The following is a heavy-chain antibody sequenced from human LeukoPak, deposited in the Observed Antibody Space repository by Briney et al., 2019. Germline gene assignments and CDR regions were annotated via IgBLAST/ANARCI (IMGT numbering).Heavy chain of an antibody. D-gene: IGHD6-6*01. CDR2: MNPSSGNT. J-gene: IGHJ6*03. Sequence: AAVRVSCKVSGYTFTSSNINWVRQAPGQGLEWIGWMNPSSGNTAYAQKLQGRVTMTTDTSTSTAYMELRSLRSDDTAVYYCARVDSSWGYYYYYYMDVWGKGTTVTVSS. CDR3: ARVDSSWGYYYYYYMDV. V-gene: IGHV1-8*01. CDR1: GYTFTSSN.